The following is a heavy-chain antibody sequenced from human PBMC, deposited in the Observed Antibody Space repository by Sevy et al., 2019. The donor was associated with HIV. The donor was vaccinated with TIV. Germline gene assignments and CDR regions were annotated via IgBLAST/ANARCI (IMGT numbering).Heavy chain of an antibody. CDR3: ARDMLGYCRCTSCYAEGYFDY. V-gene: IGHV4-59*01. J-gene: IGHJ4*02. CDR2: IYYSGST. D-gene: IGHD2-2*01. Sequence: SETLSLTCTVSGGSISSYYWSWIRQPPGKGLEWIGYIYYSGSTNYNPSLKSRVTISVDTSKNQFSLKLSSVTAADTAVYYCARDMLGYCRCTSCYAEGYFDYWGQGTLVTVSS. CDR1: GGSISSYY.